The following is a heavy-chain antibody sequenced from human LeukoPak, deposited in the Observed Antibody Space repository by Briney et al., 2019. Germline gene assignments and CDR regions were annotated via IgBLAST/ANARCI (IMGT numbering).Heavy chain of an antibody. Sequence: GGSLRLSCAASGFTFSSYAMSWVRQAPGEGLEWVSGISSSGGNTYYADSVKGRFTISRDNSKNTLYLQMNSLRAEDTAVYYCAFPLYYFDYWGQGTLVTVSS. CDR2: ISSSGGNT. V-gene: IGHV3-23*01. CDR1: GFTFSSYA. J-gene: IGHJ4*02. CDR3: AFPLYYFDY.